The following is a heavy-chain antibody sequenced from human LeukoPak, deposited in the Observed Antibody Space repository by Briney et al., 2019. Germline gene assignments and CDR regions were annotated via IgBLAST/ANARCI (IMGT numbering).Heavy chain of an antibody. CDR1: GYAFTVRY. D-gene: IGHD2/OR15-2a*01. CDR2: IKPDSGFT. Sequence: ASAKVSCKASGYAFTVRYMHWVRQVPGQGLEWMGFIKPDSGFTNYAEKFQDRVTMSRDTSITTVYMELSSLGSGDTALYYCSTEDKYCKTTTCDDYWGQGTLVTVSS. V-gene: IGHV1-2*02. J-gene: IGHJ4*02. CDR3: STEDKYCKTTTCDDY.